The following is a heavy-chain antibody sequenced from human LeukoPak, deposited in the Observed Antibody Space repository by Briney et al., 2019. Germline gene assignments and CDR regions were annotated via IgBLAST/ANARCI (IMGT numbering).Heavy chain of an antibody. CDR3: ARHVSRYGDYEFDY. CDR2: IYYSGST. D-gene: IGHD4-17*01. CDR1: GGSFSGYY. J-gene: IGHJ4*02. V-gene: IGHV4-34*01. Sequence: KTSETLSLTCAVYGGSFSGYYWSWIRQPPGKGLEWIGSIYYSGSTYYNPSLKSRVTISVDTSKNQFSLKLSSVTAADTAVYYCARHVSRYGDYEFDYWGQGTLVTVSS.